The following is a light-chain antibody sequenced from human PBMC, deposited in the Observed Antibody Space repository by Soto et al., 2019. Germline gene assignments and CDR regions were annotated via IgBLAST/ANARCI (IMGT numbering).Light chain of an antibody. CDR3: KQDQQYPRT. J-gene: IGKJ1*01. V-gene: IGKV2-28*01. CDR1: QSLLHSNGYNF. CDR2: VGS. Sequence: DIVMTQSPLSMPATPGEPASISCRSSQSLLHSNGYNFLDRYLQKPGQSPKLLIYVGSNRDTGVPDRFSGSGSGTEFTLTISRVQPEDVGVYYCKQDQQYPRTFGQGTKVEIK.